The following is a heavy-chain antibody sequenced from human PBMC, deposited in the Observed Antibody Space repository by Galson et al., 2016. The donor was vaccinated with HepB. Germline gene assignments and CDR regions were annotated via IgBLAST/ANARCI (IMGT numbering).Heavy chain of an antibody. D-gene: IGHD5-18*01. J-gene: IGHJ5*02. CDR2: IYYSRST. Sequence: SETLSLTCTVSGGSIRSSSYYWGWIRQPPGKGLEWIGSIYYSRSTYYNPSLKRRVTISVHTSNNQFSLKLSSVTAADTAVYYCARHVGIQLCAPDGGFDPWGQGTLVTVSS. CDR3: ARHVGIQLCAPDGGFDP. CDR1: GGSIRSSSYY. V-gene: IGHV4-39*01.